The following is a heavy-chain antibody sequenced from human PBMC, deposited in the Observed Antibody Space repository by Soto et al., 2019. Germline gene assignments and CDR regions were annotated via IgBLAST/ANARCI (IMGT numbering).Heavy chain of an antibody. D-gene: IGHD2-2*01. Sequence: QVQLQQWGAGLLKPSETLSLTCAVYGGSFSGYYWSWIRQPPGKGLEWIGEINHSGSTNYNPSLKSRVTISGDTSKNQFSLKLSSVTAADTAVYYCARTRYCSSTSCYLVGMDVWGQGTTVTVSS. J-gene: IGHJ6*02. CDR1: GGSFSGYY. V-gene: IGHV4-34*01. CDR3: ARTRYCSSTSCYLVGMDV. CDR2: INHSGST.